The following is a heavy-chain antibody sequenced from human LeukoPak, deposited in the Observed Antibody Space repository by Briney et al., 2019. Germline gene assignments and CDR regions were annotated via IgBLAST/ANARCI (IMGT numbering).Heavy chain of an antibody. D-gene: IGHD6-25*01. J-gene: IGHJ4*02. CDR3: ARDRSGYDFYY. CDR1: GYSFTSYA. CDR2: INADNDDT. V-gene: IGHV1-3*01. Sequence: ASVKVSCKASGYSFTSYAMHWVRQAPGQGLEWMGWINADNDDTKYSQKFQGRVTMTRDTSTSTVYMELSSLRSEDTAVYYCARDRSGYDFYYWGQGTLVTVSS.